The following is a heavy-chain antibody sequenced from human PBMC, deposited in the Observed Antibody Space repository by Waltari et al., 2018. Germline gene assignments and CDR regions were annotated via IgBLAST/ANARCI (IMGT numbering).Heavy chain of an antibody. CDR1: GCNLSTYW. CDR3: VTDVSGWYVN. CDR2: IKQDGSAK. D-gene: IGHD6-19*01. J-gene: IGHJ4*02. V-gene: IGHV3-7*01. Sequence: EVQLVESGGGLVQPGGSLRLSCSASGCNLSTYWRTWVRQAPGRGLEWVANIKQDGSAKYYVDSVRGRSTISRDNANNSLFLQINSLRDDDTAVYYCVTDVSGWYVNWGQGTSVTVSS.